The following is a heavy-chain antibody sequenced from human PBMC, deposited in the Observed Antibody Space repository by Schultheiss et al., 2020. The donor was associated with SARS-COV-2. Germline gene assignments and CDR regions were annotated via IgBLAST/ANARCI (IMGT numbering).Heavy chain of an antibody. D-gene: IGHD3-22*01. V-gene: IGHV1-18*01. J-gene: IGHJ4*02. CDR2: ISAYNGNT. CDR3: ARDSSGDSSGYYLFDY. Sequence: ASVKVSCKTSGYTFTNYGFSWVRQAPGQGLEWMGWISAYNGNTNYAQQLQGRVTMTTDTSTTTAYMELRSLRSDDTAVYFCARDSSGDSSGYYLFDYWGQGTLVTVSS. CDR1: GYTFTNYG.